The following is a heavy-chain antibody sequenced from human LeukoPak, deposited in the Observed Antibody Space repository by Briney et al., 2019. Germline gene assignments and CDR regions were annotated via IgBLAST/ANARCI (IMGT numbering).Heavy chain of an antibody. Sequence: PSQTLSLTCTVSGGSISSGGYYWSWIRQHPGKGLEWIGYIYYSGSTYYNPSLKSRVTISVDTSKNQFSLKLSSVTAADTAVYYCARQELVGAHFDYWGQGTLVTVSS. CDR3: ARQELVGAHFDY. J-gene: IGHJ4*02. CDR2: IYYSGST. CDR1: GGSISSGGYY. D-gene: IGHD1-26*01. V-gene: IGHV4-31*03.